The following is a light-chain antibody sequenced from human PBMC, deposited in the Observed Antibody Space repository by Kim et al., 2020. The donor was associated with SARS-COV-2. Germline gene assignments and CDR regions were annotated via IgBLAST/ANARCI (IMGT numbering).Light chain of an antibody. V-gene: IGLV1-47*01. Sequence: QSVLTQPPSASGTPGQRVTISCSGSSTNIGSNYVYWYHQLPGTAPKLLIYRNNQRPSGVPDRFSGSKSGTSASLAISGLRSKDEADYYCAAWDDSLSGRVLGGGTQLTVL. CDR1: STNIGSNY. J-gene: IGLJ3*02. CDR2: RNN. CDR3: AAWDDSLSGRV.